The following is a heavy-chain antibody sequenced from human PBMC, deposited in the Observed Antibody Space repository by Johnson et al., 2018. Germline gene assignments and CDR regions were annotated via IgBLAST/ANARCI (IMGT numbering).Heavy chain of an antibody. D-gene: IGHD7-27*01. CDR1: GFTFSNYW. V-gene: IGHV3-74*01. CDR2: ITHDGRTT. Sequence: EVQLVESGGGLVQPGGSLRLSCAVSGFTFSNYWMHWVRQVPGKRLVWVSRITHDGRTTYYAASVKGRFPISRDNAKNTMYLQMNSLRGEDTGVYYCTRDVNWGRQDYWGHGTLVTVSS. CDR3: TRDVNWGRQDY. J-gene: IGHJ4*01.